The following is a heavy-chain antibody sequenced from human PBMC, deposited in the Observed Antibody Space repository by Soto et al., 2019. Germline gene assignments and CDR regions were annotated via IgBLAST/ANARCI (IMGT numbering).Heavy chain of an antibody. CDR3: ARDVKQGVYYCDY. CDR2: INPNTGDT. Sequence: QVQLVQPGAEVKNPGASVKVSCKTSGYTFTGYHMHWVRQAPGQGLEWMGWINPNTGDTHYAQKFQGRVTMTRDTSISTAYMELNRLRSDDTAVYYCARDVKQGVYYCDYWRQGTLVTVSS. D-gene: IGHD6-13*01. CDR1: GYTFTGYH. J-gene: IGHJ4*02. V-gene: IGHV1-2*02.